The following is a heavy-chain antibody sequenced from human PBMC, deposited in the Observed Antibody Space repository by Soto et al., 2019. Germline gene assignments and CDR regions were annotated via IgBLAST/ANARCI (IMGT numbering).Heavy chain of an antibody. Sequence: ASVKVSCKASGYTFTGYYMHWVRQAPGQGLEWMGWINPNSGGTNYAQKFQGWVTMTRDTSISTAYMELSRLRSDDTAVYYCARLKMSTSARGARGFDPWGQGTLVTVSS. J-gene: IGHJ5*02. V-gene: IGHV1-2*04. D-gene: IGHD2-2*01. CDR2: INPNSGGT. CDR1: GYTFTGYY. CDR3: ARLKMSTSARGARGFDP.